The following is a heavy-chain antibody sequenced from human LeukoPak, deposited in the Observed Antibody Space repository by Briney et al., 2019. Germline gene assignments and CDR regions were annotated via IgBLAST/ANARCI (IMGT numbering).Heavy chain of an antibody. CDR1: GFTFSSYG. J-gene: IGHJ5*02. Sequence: GGSLRLSCAASGFTFSSYGMHWVRQAPGKGLERVAFIRYDGSNKYYADSVKGRFTISRDNSKNTLYLQMNSLRAEDTAVYYCAKDGPYYVIFLVVNWFDPWGQGTLVTVSS. D-gene: IGHD3-9*01. CDR3: AKDGPYYVIFLVVNWFDP. CDR2: IRYDGSNK. V-gene: IGHV3-30*02.